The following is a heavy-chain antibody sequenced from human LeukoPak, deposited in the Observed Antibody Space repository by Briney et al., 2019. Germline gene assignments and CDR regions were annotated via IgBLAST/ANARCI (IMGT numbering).Heavy chain of an antibody. Sequence: QPGGSLRLSCAASGFPFSTYWMHWVRQAPREGLVWVSRMDSDGSSINYADSVKGRFTISRDNAKNTLYLQMNSLRVEDTAVYYCASDMSTVTNSPYNWGQGTLVTVSS. CDR2: MDSDGSSI. CDR3: ASDMSTVTNSPYN. J-gene: IGHJ4*02. V-gene: IGHV3-74*01. D-gene: IGHD4-17*01. CDR1: GFPFSTYW.